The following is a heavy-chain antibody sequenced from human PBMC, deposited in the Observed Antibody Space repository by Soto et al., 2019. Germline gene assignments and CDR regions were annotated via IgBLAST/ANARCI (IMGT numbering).Heavy chain of an antibody. V-gene: IGHV3-30-3*01. CDR1: GFTFSSYA. CDR2: ISYDGSNK. CDR3: ARGWGSGKYFDY. Sequence: PGGSLRLSCAASGFTFSSYAMHWVRQAPGKGLEWVAVISYDGSNKYYADSVKGRFTISRDNSKNTLYLQMNSLRAEDTAVYYCARGWGSGKYFDYWGQGTLVTVSS. J-gene: IGHJ4*02. D-gene: IGHD2-15*01.